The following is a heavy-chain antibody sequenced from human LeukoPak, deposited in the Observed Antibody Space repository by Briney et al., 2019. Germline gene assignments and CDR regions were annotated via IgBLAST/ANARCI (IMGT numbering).Heavy chain of an antibody. CDR1: GGSISSGGYY. V-gene: IGHV4-31*03. D-gene: IGHD3-22*01. Sequence: SETLSLTCTVSGGSISSGGYYWSWIRQHPGKGLQWIGYIYYSGSTYSNPSLKSRVTISVDTSKNQFSLKLSSVTAAATAVYYCARDFGDYYDSSGYFDYWGQGTLVTVSS. CDR2: IYYSGST. CDR3: ARDFGDYYDSSGYFDY. J-gene: IGHJ4*02.